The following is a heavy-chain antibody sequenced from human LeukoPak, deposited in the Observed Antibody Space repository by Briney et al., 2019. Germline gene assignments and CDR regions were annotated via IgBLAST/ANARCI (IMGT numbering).Heavy chain of an antibody. CDR2: IYNSGST. V-gene: IGHV4-59*01. CDR3: ARAPSRVLMVGRGYYFDY. D-gene: IGHD3-10*01. J-gene: IGHJ4*02. Sequence: SETLSLTCTVSGGSISSYYWNWIRQPPGKGLEWIGYIYNSGSTNYNPSLKSRVTISVDTSKNQFSLKLSSVTAADTAVYYCARAPSRVLMVGRGYYFDYWGQGTLVTVSS. CDR1: GGSISSYY.